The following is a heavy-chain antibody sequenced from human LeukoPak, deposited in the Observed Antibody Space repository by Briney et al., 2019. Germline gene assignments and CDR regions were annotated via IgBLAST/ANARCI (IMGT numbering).Heavy chain of an antibody. Sequence: MPSETLSLTCAVSGGSISSSNWWSWVRQPPGKGLEWIGEIYHSGSTNYNPSLKSRVTISVDKSKNQFSLKLSSVTAADTAVYYCALVSSGYYSYWFDPWGQGTLVTVSS. J-gene: IGHJ5*02. CDR3: ALVSSGYYSYWFDP. CDR1: GGSISSSNW. D-gene: IGHD3-22*01. CDR2: IYHSGST. V-gene: IGHV4-4*02.